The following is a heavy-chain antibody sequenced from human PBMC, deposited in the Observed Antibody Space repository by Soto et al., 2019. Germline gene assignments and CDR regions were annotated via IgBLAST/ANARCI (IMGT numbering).Heavy chain of an antibody. V-gene: IGHV1-69*01. Sequence: SCKGSGAPYLSAAIIWVRQANGPGLEWMGGIIPIFGTANYAQKFQGRVTITADESTSTAYMELSSLRSEDTAVYYCARVGDDYDSSGYYMLGDNWFDPWGQGTLVTVS. CDR1: GAPYLSAA. J-gene: IGHJ5*02. CDR2: IIPIFGTA. CDR3: ARVGDDYDSSGYYMLGDNWFDP. D-gene: IGHD3-22*01.